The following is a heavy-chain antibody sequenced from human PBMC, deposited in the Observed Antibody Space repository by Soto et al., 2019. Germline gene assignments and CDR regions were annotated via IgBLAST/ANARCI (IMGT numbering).Heavy chain of an antibody. CDR3: ARLDTAFDY. Sequence: SETLSLTCAVYGGSFSGYYWSWIRQPPGKGLEWIGEINHSGSTNYNPSLNSRVTISVDTSKNQFSLKLSSVTAADTAVYYCARLDTAFDYWGQGTLVTVSS. D-gene: IGHD5-18*01. J-gene: IGHJ4*02. V-gene: IGHV4-34*01. CDR2: INHSGST. CDR1: GGSFSGYY.